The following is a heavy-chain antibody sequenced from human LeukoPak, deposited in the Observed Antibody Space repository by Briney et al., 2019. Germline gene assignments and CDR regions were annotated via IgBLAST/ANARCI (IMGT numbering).Heavy chain of an antibody. Sequence: GGSLRLSCAASGFTFSSYGMHWVRQAPGKGLEWAAVISYDGSNKYYTDSVKGRFTISRDNSKNTLYLQLNSLKPEDTAVYYCAKDTRCGGDCYSVGNYWGQGTLVTVSS. CDR1: GFTFSSYG. CDR3: AKDTRCGGDCYSVGNY. CDR2: ISYDGSNK. V-gene: IGHV3-30*18. D-gene: IGHD2-21*02. J-gene: IGHJ4*02.